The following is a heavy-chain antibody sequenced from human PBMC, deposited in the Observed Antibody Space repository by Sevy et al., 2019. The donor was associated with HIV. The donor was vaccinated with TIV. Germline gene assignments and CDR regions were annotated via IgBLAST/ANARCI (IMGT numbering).Heavy chain of an antibody. CDR2: FIPMFDKA. D-gene: IGHD3-22*01. CDR3: AGSYFDSSGYSPLYYYGMDV. Sequence: KISCKASGGTFSNYAISWVRQAPGQGLEWMGGFIPMFDKANYAPKFQGKVTLTADGSTTTAYMELSSLRSDDTAVYYCAGSYFDSSGYSPLYYYGMDVWGQGTTVTVSS. CDR1: GGTFSNYA. J-gene: IGHJ6*02. V-gene: IGHV1-69*01.